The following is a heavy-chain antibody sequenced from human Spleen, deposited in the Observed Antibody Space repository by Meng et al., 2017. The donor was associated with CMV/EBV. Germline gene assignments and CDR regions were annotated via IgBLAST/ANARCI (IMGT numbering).Heavy chain of an antibody. D-gene: IGHD4-11*01. CDR1: GFTFSSHW. V-gene: IGHV3-7*01. CDR3: ARDFYSNYVLYYYYYGMDV. CDR2: IKQDGSEK. J-gene: IGHJ6*02. Sequence: GESLKISCAASGFTFSSHWMSWVRQAPGKGLEWVANIKQDGSEKYYVDSVKGRFTISRDNAKNSLYLQMNSLRAEDTAVYYCARDFYSNYVLYYYYYGMDVWGQGTTVTVSS.